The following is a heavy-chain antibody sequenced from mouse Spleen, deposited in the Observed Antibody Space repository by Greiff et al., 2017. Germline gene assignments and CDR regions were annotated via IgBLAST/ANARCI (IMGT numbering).Heavy chain of an antibody. J-gene: IGHJ2*01. D-gene: IGHD3-2*01. Sequence: VQGVESGAELARPGASVKLSCKASGYTFTDYYINWVKQRTGQGLEWIGEIYPGSGNTYYNEKFKGKATLTADKSSSTAYMQLSSLTSEDSAVYFCARSGDSSGYVDYWGQGTTLTVSS. CDR2: IYPGSGNT. V-gene: IGHV1-77*01. CDR3: ARSGDSSGYVDY. CDR1: GYTFTDYY.